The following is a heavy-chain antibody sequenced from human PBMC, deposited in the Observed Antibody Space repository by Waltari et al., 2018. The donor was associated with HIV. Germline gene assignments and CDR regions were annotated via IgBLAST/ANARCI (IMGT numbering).Heavy chain of an antibody. D-gene: IGHD4-17*01. CDR1: GYSISSGYL. Sequence: QVQLHESGPGLVKPSETLSLTCGVSGYSISSGYLWGWIRQAPGKGLEGIWHIYHSGTTHYNPSLQSRVTLSVDTSKNQFSLRLNSGTAADTAVYFCARGADRGDDRRDYYGMDVWGQGTTVTVSS. CDR2: IYHSGTT. J-gene: IGHJ6*02. CDR3: ARGADRGDDRRDYYGMDV. V-gene: IGHV4-38-2*01.